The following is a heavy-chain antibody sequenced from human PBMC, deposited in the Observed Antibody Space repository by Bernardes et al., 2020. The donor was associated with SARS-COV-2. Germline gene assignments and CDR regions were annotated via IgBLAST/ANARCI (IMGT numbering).Heavy chain of an antibody. V-gene: IGHV4-61*05. Sequence: SETLSLTCTVSGDSISSTSYYWSWIRQPPGKELEYLAYIYYKGETDYNPSLESRLTISMDTSKNQFFLKLSSVNAADTAVYYCARLRADASGGGFDSWGQGTLVTVSS. D-gene: IGHD1-26*01. CDR3: ARLRADASGGGFDS. CDR1: GDSISSTSYY. J-gene: IGHJ1*01. CDR2: IYYKGET.